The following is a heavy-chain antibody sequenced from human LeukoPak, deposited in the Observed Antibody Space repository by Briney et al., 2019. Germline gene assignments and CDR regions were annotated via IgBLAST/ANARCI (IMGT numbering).Heavy chain of an antibody. J-gene: IGHJ4*02. CDR2: ISGSGGST. Sequence: GSLRLSCAASGFTFSSYGMSWVRQAPGKGLEWVSAISGSGGSTYYADSVQGRFSISRDNSKNTLYLQMNSLRAEDTAVYFCARVRNLNSVAGTVDYWGQGTLVTVSS. CDR1: GFTFSSYG. CDR3: ARVRNLNSVAGTVDY. D-gene: IGHD6-19*01. V-gene: IGHV3-23*01.